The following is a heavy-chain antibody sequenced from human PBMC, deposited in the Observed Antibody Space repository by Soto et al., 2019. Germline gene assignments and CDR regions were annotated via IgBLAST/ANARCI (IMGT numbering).Heavy chain of an antibody. D-gene: IGHD3-10*01. Sequence: GASVKVSCKASGYTFTSYDINWVRQATGQGLEWLGWMNPNNGNTGYAQKFQGRVTLTRDTSISTAYMEVSSLTYEDTAVYYCMRNRRENGDFVNWGPGTLVTVSS. CDR2: MNPNNGNT. V-gene: IGHV1-8*01. J-gene: IGHJ4*02. CDR1: GYTFTSYD. CDR3: MRNRRENGDFVN.